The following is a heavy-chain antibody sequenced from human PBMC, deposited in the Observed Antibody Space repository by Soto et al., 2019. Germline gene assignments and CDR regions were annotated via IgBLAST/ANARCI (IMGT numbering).Heavy chain of an antibody. V-gene: IGHV3-48*03. Sequence: GGSLRLSCAASGFPFSSYEMNWVRQAPGKGLECISYISSSGGTISYADSVKGRFTISRDNAKNSLYLQMNNLRAEDTAVYYCARRVYDSSGYYYHWGQGTLVTVSS. D-gene: IGHD3-22*01. J-gene: IGHJ5*02. CDR3: ARRVYDSSGYYYH. CDR2: ISSSGGTI. CDR1: GFPFSSYE.